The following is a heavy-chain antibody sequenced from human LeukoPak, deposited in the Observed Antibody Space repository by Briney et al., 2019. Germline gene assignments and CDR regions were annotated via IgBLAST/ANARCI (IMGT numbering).Heavy chain of an antibody. D-gene: IGHD1-26*01. V-gene: IGHV3-23*01. Sequence: GGSLRLSCAASGFTFSSYAMSWVRQAPGKGLEWVSVISGSGDNTYYADSVKGRFTISRDNAKNTLYLQMNSLRAEDTAVYYCARRSSGSPPYYFGYWGQGTLVTVSS. CDR1: GFTFSSYA. CDR2: ISGSGDNT. CDR3: ARRSSGSPPYYFGY. J-gene: IGHJ4*02.